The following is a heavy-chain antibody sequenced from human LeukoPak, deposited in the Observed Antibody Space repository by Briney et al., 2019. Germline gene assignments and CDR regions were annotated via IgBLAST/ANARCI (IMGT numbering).Heavy chain of an antibody. CDR1: GGSISSGSYY. Sequence: SETLSLTCTVSGGSISSGSYYWSWIRQPAGKGLEWIGRIYTSGSTNYNPSLKSRVTISIDTSKNQFSLKLSSVTAADTAVYYCARVRPYYDILTGYSFDYWGQGTLVTVSS. J-gene: IGHJ4*02. CDR2: IYTSGST. V-gene: IGHV4-61*02. D-gene: IGHD3-9*01. CDR3: ARVRPYYDILTGYSFDY.